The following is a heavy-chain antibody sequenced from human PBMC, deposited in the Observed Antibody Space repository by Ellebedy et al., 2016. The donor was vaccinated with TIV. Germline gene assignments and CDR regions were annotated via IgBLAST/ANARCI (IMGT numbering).Heavy chain of an antibody. Sequence: MPGGSLRLSCAVSGGSFSAYYWSWIRQPPGKGLEWIGEINHSGSTNYNPSLKSQVIISVDTSQNQFSLEVSSVTAADTAMYYCVRQSADYDFRSGSYSHFFDNWGQGTLVTVSS. CDR2: INHSGST. D-gene: IGHD3-3*01. V-gene: IGHV4-34*01. J-gene: IGHJ4*02. CDR1: GGSFSAYY. CDR3: VRQSADYDFRSGSYSHFFDN.